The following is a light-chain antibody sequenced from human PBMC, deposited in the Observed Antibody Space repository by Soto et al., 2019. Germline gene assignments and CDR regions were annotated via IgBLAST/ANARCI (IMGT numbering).Light chain of an antibody. CDR1: QSVSSH. CDR3: QQYSTWPSGT. V-gene: IGKV3-15*01. CDR2: TAS. J-gene: IGKJ2*01. Sequence: ETVMTQSPATLSVSPGERATLSCWASQSVSSHLAWYQQKPGQAPRLLIYTASTRATGIPARFSGSGSGTEFTLTISSLQSEDFAVYYCQQYSTWPSGTFGQGTKLEIK.